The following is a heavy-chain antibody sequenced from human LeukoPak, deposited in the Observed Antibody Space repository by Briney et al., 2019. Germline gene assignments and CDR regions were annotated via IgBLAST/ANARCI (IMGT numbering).Heavy chain of an antibody. D-gene: IGHD3-10*01. V-gene: IGHV3-33*06. CDR1: GFTFSSYG. CDR2: IWYDGSNK. CDR3: AKGYNTMVRGVIKYYFDY. J-gene: IGHJ4*02. Sequence: GGSRRLSCAASGFTFSSYGMHWVRQAPGKGLEWVAVIWYDGSNKYYADSVKARFTISRDNSKNTLYLKMNSLRAEDTAVYYCAKGYNTMVRGVIKYYFDYWGQGTLVTVSS.